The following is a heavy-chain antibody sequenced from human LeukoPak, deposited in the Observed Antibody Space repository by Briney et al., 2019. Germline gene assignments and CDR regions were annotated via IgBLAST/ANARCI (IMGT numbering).Heavy chain of an antibody. V-gene: IGHV4-4*02. CDR1: GASISRGSW. Sequence: KPSETLSLTCDVSGASISRGSWWSWVRQPPGKGLEWIGELSHSGITNFNPSLKSRVTISVDKSRNQFSLNLISVTAADTAVYFCARNGGHNQEHWGQGTLVTVSS. CDR3: ARNGGHNQEH. D-gene: IGHD1-1*01. CDR2: LSHSGIT. J-gene: IGHJ4*02.